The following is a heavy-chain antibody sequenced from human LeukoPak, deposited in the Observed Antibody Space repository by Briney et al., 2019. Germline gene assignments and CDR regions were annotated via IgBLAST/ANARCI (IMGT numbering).Heavy chain of an antibody. CDR1: GGTFSSYA. CDR2: IIPIFGTA. V-gene: IGHV1-69*01. J-gene: IGHJ3*02. CDR3: ARWVAVAGTTNAFDI. D-gene: IGHD6-19*01. Sequence: ASVKVSCEASGGTFSSYAISWVRQAPGQGLEWMGGIIPIFGTANYAQKFQGRVTITADESTSTAYMELSSLRSEDTAVYYCARWVAVAGTTNAFDIWGQGTMVSVSS.